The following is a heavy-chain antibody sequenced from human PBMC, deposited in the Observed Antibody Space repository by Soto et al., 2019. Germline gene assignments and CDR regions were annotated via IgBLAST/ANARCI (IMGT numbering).Heavy chain of an antibody. J-gene: IGHJ4*02. V-gene: IGHV3-23*01. CDR3: EKVGQDYYGSGGYYLSSGEWDY. D-gene: IGHD3-10*01. CDR2: ISGSGGST. CDR1: GFTFSSYA. Sequence: EVQLLESGGGLVQPGGSLRLSCAASGFTFSSYAMSWVRQAPGKGLEWVSAISGSGGSTYYADSVKGRFTISRDNSKNKLYLQMNGLRAEDTAVYYCEKVGQDYYGSGGYYLSSGEWDYWGQGTLVTFSS.